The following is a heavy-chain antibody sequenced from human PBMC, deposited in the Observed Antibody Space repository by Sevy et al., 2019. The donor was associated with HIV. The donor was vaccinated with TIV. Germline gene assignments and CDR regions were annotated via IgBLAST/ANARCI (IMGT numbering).Heavy chain of an antibody. CDR1: GFTFNNFP. Sequence: GGSLRLSCEASGFTFNNFPIHWVRQAPGKGLEWVAVVSVDGGSKYYADSVRGRFTVSRDNSKNTVYLQLNSLRAEDTAVYYCGRERARSITFDIWGQGTLVTVSS. CDR2: VSVDGGSK. CDR3: GRERARSITFDI. D-gene: IGHD3-16*01. V-gene: IGHV3-30-3*01. J-gene: IGHJ3*02.